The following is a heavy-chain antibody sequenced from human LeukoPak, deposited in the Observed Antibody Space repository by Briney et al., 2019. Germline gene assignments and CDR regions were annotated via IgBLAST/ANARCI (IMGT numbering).Heavy chain of an antibody. Sequence: GGSLRLSCEASGFTFSSYAMGWVRQAPGKGLEWVSAVSGGGSTYYADSVEGRFTISRDNSKNTLYLQMNSLGAEDTAVYSCAKVVNSGGYYYFDYWGQGTLVTVSS. CDR3: AKVVNSGGYYYFDY. CDR2: VSGGGST. V-gene: IGHV3-23*01. CDR1: GFTFSSYA. J-gene: IGHJ4*02. D-gene: IGHD1-26*01.